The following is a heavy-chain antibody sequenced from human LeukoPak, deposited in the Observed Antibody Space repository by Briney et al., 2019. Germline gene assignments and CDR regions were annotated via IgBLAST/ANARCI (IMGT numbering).Heavy chain of an antibody. Sequence: SQTLSLTCTVSGDSIRSGGYYWGWIRQSPGKGLEWIGIINYSGSTSYNPSLKSRLDISLDTSKKYFSLKLSSVTAADTAVYYCARVRPYVDYPNDAFDIWGQGTMVTVSS. V-gene: IGHV4-39*07. D-gene: IGHD4-17*01. CDR1: GDSIRSGGYY. CDR2: INYSGST. CDR3: ARVRPYVDYPNDAFDI. J-gene: IGHJ3*02.